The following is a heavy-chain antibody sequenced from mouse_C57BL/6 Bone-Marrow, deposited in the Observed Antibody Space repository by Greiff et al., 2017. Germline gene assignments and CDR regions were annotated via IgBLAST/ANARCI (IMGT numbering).Heavy chain of an antibody. V-gene: IGHV14-4*01. Sequence: VQLQQSGAELVRPGASVKLSCTASGFNIKDYYMHWVKQRPEQCLEWLGWIDPENGDTASASKFQGKATITADTSSNTAYLQLSSLTSEDTAVYYCTTYGSPFDYWGQGTTLTVSS. J-gene: IGHJ2*01. CDR2: IDPENGDT. D-gene: IGHD1-1*01. CDR1: GFNIKDYY. CDR3: TTYGSPFDY.